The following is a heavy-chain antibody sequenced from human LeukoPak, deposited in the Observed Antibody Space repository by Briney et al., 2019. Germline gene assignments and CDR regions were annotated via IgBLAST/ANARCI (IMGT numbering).Heavy chain of an antibody. V-gene: IGHV3-21*01. CDR3: ARDPSRYLRVGHYVY. J-gene: IGHJ4*02. CDR1: GFTFSTSA. CDR2: IDLDSSHI. D-gene: IGHD3-16*01. Sequence: GGSLRLSCAASGFTFSTSAMNWVRQVPGKGLEWVSSIDLDSSHIYYAASVRGRFTISRDNPRNSVYLQMNSLRVEDTALYYCARDPSRYLRVGHYVYWGQGTLVAVSS.